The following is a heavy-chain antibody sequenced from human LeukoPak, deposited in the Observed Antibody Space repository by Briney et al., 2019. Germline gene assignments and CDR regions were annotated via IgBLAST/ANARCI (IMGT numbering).Heavy chain of an antibody. D-gene: IGHD4-17*01. V-gene: IGHV3-73*01. Sequence: GGSLRLSCAASGFIFSDSAMHWVRQASGKGLEWVGRIRSKANSYATAYVESVKGRFTVSRDDSKNTAYLQMNSLKTEDTAVYYCTGQTSSNCDYDFDSWGQGTPVTVSS. CDR2: IRSKANSYAT. CDR1: GFIFSDSA. J-gene: IGHJ4*02. CDR3: TGQTSSNCDYDFDS.